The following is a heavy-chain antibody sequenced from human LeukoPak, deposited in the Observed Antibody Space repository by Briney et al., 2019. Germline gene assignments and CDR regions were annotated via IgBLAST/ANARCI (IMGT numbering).Heavy chain of an antibody. CDR2: INGRGAR. J-gene: IGHJ4*02. Sequence: GGSLILSCAASGFTFSTYAMSWVRQAPGKGLEWVSAINGRGARFYADIAKGRFSVSRDISKNTLSLEMNSLRVEDTAVCYCVKESPYPVETASRLYYVDNWGQGTLVTVSS. CDR3: VKESPYPVETASRLYYVDN. D-gene: IGHD4-23*01. CDR1: GFTFSTYA. V-gene: IGHV3-23*01.